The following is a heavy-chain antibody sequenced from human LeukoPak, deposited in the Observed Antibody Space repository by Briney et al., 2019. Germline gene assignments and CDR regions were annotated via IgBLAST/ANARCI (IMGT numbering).Heavy chain of an antibody. D-gene: IGHD3-3*01. CDR3: ARMWIGRTIFGVARRAFDI. V-gene: IGHV4-61*05. CDR1: GGSISSSSYY. CDR2: IYYSGST. J-gene: IGHJ3*02. Sequence: SETLSLTCTVSGGSISSSSYYWGWIRQPPGKGLEWIGYIYYSGSTNYNPSLKSRVTISVDTSKNQFSLKLRSVMAADTAVYYCARMWIGRTIFGVARRAFDIWGQGTMVTVSS.